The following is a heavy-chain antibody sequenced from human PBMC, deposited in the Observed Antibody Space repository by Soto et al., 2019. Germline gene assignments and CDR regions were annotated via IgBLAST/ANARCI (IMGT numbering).Heavy chain of an antibody. V-gene: IGHV3-23*01. CDR2: ITGGGGGT. Sequence: PGGSLRLSCAASGFTFSSSAMSWVRRAPGEGLEWVSAITGGGGGTYYADSVKGRFTISRDNSKNTLYMQMNSLRAEDTAVYYSAKASGSARLYYFAYGGQGTLVPVS. CDR3: AKASGSARLYYFAY. D-gene: IGHD2-2*01. CDR1: GFTFSSSA. J-gene: IGHJ4*02.